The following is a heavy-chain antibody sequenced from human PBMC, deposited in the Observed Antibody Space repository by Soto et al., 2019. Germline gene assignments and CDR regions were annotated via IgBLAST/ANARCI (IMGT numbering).Heavy chain of an antibody. V-gene: IGHV3-30-3*01. CDR1: GFTFSSYA. Sequence: GSLRLSCAASGFTFSSYAMHWVRQAPGKGLEWVAVISYDGSNKYYADSVKGRFTISRDNSKNTLYLQMNSLRAEDTAVYYCARDRATKYCSGGSCYRSGMDVWGQGTTVTVSS. D-gene: IGHD2-15*01. CDR2: ISYDGSNK. J-gene: IGHJ6*02. CDR3: ARDRATKYCSGGSCYRSGMDV.